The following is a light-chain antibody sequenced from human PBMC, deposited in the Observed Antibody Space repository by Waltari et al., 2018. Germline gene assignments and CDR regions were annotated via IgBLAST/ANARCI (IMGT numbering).Light chain of an antibody. V-gene: IGKV4-1*01. Sequence: DIVMTQSPDSLAVSLGERATIHCKSSQSVLYSSNNKNYLAWYQQKPGQPPKLLIYWASTRESGVPDRFSGSGSGTDFTLTISSLQAEDVAVYYCQQYYSTLLTFGGGTKVEIK. CDR2: WAS. CDR3: QQYYSTLLT. J-gene: IGKJ4*01. CDR1: QSVLYSSNNKNY.